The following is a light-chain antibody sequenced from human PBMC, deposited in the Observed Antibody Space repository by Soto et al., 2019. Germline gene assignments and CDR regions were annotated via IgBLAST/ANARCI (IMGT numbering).Light chain of an antibody. Sequence: DIQMTQSPSTLSASVGDRVTITFRASQNINNWLAWFQQKPGEAPKVLIFGASTLDSGVPSRFSGSGSGTEFTITISSLQPDDFANYYCQLYNGCFGRGTKVEVK. CDR3: QLYNGC. CDR2: GAS. V-gene: IGKV1-5*01. J-gene: IGKJ1*01. CDR1: QNINNW.